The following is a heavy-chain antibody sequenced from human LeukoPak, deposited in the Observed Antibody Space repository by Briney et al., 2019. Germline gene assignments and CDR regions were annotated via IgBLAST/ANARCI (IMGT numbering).Heavy chain of an antibody. J-gene: IGHJ6*02. V-gene: IGHV4-59*01. D-gene: IGHD1-1*01. CDR2: IYYSGST. Sequence: KPSETLSLTCTVSGGSISSYYWSWIRQPPGKGLEWIGYIYYSGSTNYNPSLKSRVTISVDTSKNQFSLKLSSVTAADTAVYYCARVHQLGEDYYGMDVWGQGTTVTVSS. CDR1: GGSISSYY. CDR3: ARVHQLGEDYYGMDV.